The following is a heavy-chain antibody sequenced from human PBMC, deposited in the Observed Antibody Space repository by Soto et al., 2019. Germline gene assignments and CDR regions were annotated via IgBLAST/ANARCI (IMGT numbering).Heavy chain of an antibody. CDR2: ISNTNAYT. CDR3: ARSMRQGSNRPDY. CDR1: GFTFSDHY. V-gene: IGHV3-11*06. J-gene: IGHJ4*02. Sequence: PGGSLRLSCEASGFTFSDHYMSWIRQAPGKGLEWISYISNTNAYTIYADSVRGRFTISRDNAKNSLYLQMTSLRVEDTAVYFCARSMRQGSNRPDYWGQGTLVTVSS. D-gene: IGHD6-13*01.